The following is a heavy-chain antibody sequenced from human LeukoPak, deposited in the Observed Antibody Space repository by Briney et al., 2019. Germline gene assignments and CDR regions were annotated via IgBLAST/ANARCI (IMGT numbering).Heavy chain of an antibody. V-gene: IGHV4-59*13. CDR2: IHHTGHS. CDR1: GDSINNYY. Sequence: SETLSLTCSVSGDSINNYYWTWIRQPPGKGLEWLGFIHHTGHSTYNPSLKSRVTMSVDTSKNHFSLKLSSVTAADTAVYYCARSYDRSGYYYYFDYWGQGTLVTVSS. J-gene: IGHJ4*02. D-gene: IGHD3-22*01. CDR3: ARSYDRSGYYYYFDY.